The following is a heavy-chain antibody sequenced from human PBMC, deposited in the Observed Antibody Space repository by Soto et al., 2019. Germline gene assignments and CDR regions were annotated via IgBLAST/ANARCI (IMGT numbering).Heavy chain of an antibody. V-gene: IGHV3-7*01. CDR3: ARARGWYGSYNYYGRGV. D-gene: IGHD6-19*01. CDR2: IKQDGSEK. CDR1: GFTFSSYW. Sequence: GGSLRLSCAASGFTFSSYWMSWVRQAPGKGLEWVANIKQDGSEKYYVDSVKGRFTISRDNAKNSLYLQMNSLRAEDTAVYYCARARGWYGSYNYYGRGVCGQGTTVTVAS. J-gene: IGHJ6*02.